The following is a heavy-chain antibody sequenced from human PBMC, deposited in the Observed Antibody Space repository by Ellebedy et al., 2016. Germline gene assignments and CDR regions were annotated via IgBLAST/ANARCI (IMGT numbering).Heavy chain of an antibody. CDR2: ISSSSSTI. CDR3: ARDHHEGDGVTATVYYYYYMDV. V-gene: IGHV3-48*04. Sequence: GGSLRLSCAASGFTFSSYSMNWVRQAPGKGLEWVSYISSSSSTIYYADSVKGRFTISRDNAKNSLYLQMNSLRAEDTAVYYCARDHHEGDGVTATVYYYYYMDVWGKGTTVTVSS. D-gene: IGHD2-21*02. J-gene: IGHJ6*03. CDR1: GFTFSSYS.